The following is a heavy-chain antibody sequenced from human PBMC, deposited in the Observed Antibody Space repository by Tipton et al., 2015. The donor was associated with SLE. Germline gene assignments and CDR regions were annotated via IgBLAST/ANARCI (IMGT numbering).Heavy chain of an antibody. V-gene: IGHV4-34*01. CDR3: ARGTSGWGTGGYFDL. Sequence: TLSLTCAVYGGSFIGYYCSWIRQPPGKGLEWIRSIYHSGSTYYNPSLKSRVTISVDTSKNQFSLKLSSVTAADTAVYYCARGTSGWGTGGYFDLWGRGTLVTVSS. CDR2: IYHSGST. J-gene: IGHJ2*01. CDR1: GGSFIGYY. D-gene: IGHD3-16*01.